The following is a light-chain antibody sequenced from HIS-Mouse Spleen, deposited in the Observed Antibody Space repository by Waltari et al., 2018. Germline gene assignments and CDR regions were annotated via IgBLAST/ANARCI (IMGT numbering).Light chain of an antibody. CDR1: ALPKKY. J-gene: IGLJ2*01. V-gene: IGLV3-10*01. CDR2: EDS. CDR3: YSTDSSGNHRV. Sequence: SYELTQPPSVSVSPGQTARITCSGDALPKKYAYWYQQKSGHAPVLVIYEDSKRTSGIPERCSGSSSETMATMTISRDQVEDEADYYCYSTDSSGNHRVFGGGTKLTVI.